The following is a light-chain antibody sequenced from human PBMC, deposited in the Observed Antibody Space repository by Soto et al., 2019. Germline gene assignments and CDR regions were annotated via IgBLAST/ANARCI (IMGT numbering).Light chain of an antibody. CDR3: PQRKNRPRP. CDR1: QRVATN. J-gene: IGKJ1*01. V-gene: IGKV3-15*01. Sequence: VMTQSPATRSVSPGERVTLSCRASQRVATNLAWYQQRPGQAPRLLIYGASTSAIGLPARFSGGGSGTDFTLTISSLEPEDFAVYYCPQRKNRPRPSGQGTKVDI. CDR2: GAS.